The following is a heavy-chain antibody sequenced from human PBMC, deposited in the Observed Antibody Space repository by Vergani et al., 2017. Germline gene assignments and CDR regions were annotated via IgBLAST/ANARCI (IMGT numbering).Heavy chain of an antibody. J-gene: IGHJ3*02. V-gene: IGHV3-11*05. CDR3: AKDAPRTVDTAMVTWAFDI. Sequence: VQLLESGGGLVQPGGSLRLSCAASGFTFSDYYMSWIRQAPGKGLEWVSYISSSSSYTNYADSVKGRFTISRDNAKNSLYLQMNSLRAEDTAVYYCAKDAPRTVDTAMVTWAFDIWGQGTMVTVSS. D-gene: IGHD5-18*01. CDR1: GFTFSDYY. CDR2: ISSSSSYT.